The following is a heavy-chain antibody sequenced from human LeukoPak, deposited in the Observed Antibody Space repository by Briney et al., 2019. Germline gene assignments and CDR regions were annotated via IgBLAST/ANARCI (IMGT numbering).Heavy chain of an antibody. CDR2: IYYTGKT. D-gene: IGHD3-22*01. Sequence: PSETLSLTCSVSGVSTSTSSYYWGWVRQPPGKGLEWIATIYYTGKTYYTPSLKSRATISVDTSKNQFSLKLGSVTAADTAMYYCAGINYYDTSDLGDYFQHWGQGTLVTVSS. J-gene: IGHJ1*01. V-gene: IGHV4-39*01. CDR3: AGINYYDTSDLGDYFQH. CDR1: GVSTSTSSYY.